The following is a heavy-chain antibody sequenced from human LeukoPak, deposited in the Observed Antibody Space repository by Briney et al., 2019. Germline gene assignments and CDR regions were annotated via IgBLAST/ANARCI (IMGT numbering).Heavy chain of an antibody. V-gene: IGHV1-69*01. CDR3: ARVGFDGSGSYYPYYYYGMDV. D-gene: IGHD3-10*01. CDR1: VGTFSSYA. Sequence: SVTVSCKASVGTFSSYAISWVRQAPGQGLEWMGGIIPIFGTANYAQKFQGRVTITADESTSTAYMELSSLRSEDTAVYYCARVGFDGSGSYYPYYYYGMDVWGQGTTVTVSS. CDR2: IIPIFGTA. J-gene: IGHJ6*02.